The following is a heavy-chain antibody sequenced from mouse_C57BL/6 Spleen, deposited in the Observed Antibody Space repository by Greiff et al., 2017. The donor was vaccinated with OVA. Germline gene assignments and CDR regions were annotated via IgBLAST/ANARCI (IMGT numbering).Heavy chain of an antibody. CDR1: GYTFTSYW. Sequence: QVQQPGAELVKPGASVKLSCKASGYTFTSYWMQWVKQRPGQGLEWIGEIDPSDSYTNYNQKFKGKATLTVDTSSSTAYMQLSSLTSEDSAVYYCARSGTDYAMDYWGQGTSVTVSS. CDR3: ARSGTDYAMDY. J-gene: IGHJ4*01. V-gene: IGHV1-50*01. CDR2: IDPSDSYT. D-gene: IGHD4-1*01.